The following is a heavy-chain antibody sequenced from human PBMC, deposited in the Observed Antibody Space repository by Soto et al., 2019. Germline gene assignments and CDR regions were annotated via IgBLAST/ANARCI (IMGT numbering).Heavy chain of an antibody. CDR2: IIPILGIA. V-gene: IGHV1-69*04. Sequence: ASVKVSCKASGGTFSSYTISWVRQAPGQGLEWMGRIIPILGIANYAQKFQGRVTITADKSTSTAYMELSSLRSEDTAVYYCAREAQFITTPYYGMDVWGQGTTVTVSS. D-gene: IGHD3-3*01. J-gene: IGHJ6*02. CDR3: AREAQFITTPYYGMDV. CDR1: GGTFSSYT.